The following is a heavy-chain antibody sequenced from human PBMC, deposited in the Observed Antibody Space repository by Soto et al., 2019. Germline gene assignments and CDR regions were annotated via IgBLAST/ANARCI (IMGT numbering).Heavy chain of an antibody. J-gene: IGHJ4*02. CDR3: ARDKMRCSGPYYFDY. CDR2: IWYDGSNK. CDR1: GFTFSSYG. V-gene: IGHV3-33*01. Sequence: QVQLVESGGGVVQPGRSLRLSCAASGFTFSSYGMHWVRQAPGKGLEWVAVIWYDGSNKYYADSVKGRFTISRDNSKNTLYLQMNSLRAEDTAVYYCARDKMRCSGPYYFDYWGQGTLVTVSS. D-gene: IGHD3-10*02.